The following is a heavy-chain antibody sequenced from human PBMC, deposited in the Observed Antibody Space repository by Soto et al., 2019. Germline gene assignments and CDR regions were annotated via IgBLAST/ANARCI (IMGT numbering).Heavy chain of an antibody. Sequence: GGSLRLSCAASEFNFSDYSMTWIRQAPGKGLEWVSYISGSGNTINYADSVKGRFTISRDIAKNSVFLRMNSLRAEDTAVYYCARGDTYCTNGVCSYFYYGMDVWGQGTTVTVSS. CDR1: EFNFSDYS. J-gene: IGHJ6*02. CDR3: ARGDTYCTNGVCSYFYYGMDV. V-gene: IGHV3-11*01. CDR2: ISGSGNTI. D-gene: IGHD2-8*01.